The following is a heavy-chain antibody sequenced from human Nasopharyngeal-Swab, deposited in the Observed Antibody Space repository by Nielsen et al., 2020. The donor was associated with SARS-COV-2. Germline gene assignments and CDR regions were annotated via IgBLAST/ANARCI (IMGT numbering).Heavy chain of an antibody. CDR1: GGTFSSYA. D-gene: IGHD4-23*01. Sequence: SVKVSCKASGGTFSSYAISWVRQAPGQGLEWMGRIIPILGIANYAQKFQGGVTITADKSTSTAYMELSSLRSEDTAVYYCARGDTWVTVVTRRAFDIWGQGTMVTVSS. J-gene: IGHJ3*02. V-gene: IGHV1-69*04. CDR2: IIPILGIA. CDR3: ARGDTWVTVVTRRAFDI.